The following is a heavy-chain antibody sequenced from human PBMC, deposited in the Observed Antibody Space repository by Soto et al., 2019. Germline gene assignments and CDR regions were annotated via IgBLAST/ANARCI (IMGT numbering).Heavy chain of an antibody. J-gene: IGHJ4*02. Sequence: PGESLKISCKGSGYSFAGYWITWVRQKPGKVLEWMGRIDPSDSQTYYSPSFRGHVTISVTKSITTVFLQWSSLRTSDTAMYYCARQIYDSDTGPNFQYYFDSWGQGXPLTVYS. CDR1: GYSFAGYW. CDR3: ARQIYDSDTGPNFQYYFDS. CDR2: IDPSDSQT. V-gene: IGHV5-10-1*01. D-gene: IGHD3-22*01.